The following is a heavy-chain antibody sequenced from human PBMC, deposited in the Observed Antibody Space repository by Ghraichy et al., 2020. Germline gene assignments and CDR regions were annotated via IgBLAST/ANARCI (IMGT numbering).Heavy chain of an antibody. Sequence: SETRSLTCTVSGGSISSGDYYWSWIRQPPGKGLEWIAYINYGGSTYYNPSLKSRVAISVDTPNTQFSLELSSVTAADTAVYFCARAYSGWYNDYWGQGTLVTVSS. J-gene: IGHJ4*02. CDR1: GGSISSGDYY. D-gene: IGHD6-19*01. V-gene: IGHV4-30-4*01. CDR2: INYGGST. CDR3: ARAYSGWYNDY.